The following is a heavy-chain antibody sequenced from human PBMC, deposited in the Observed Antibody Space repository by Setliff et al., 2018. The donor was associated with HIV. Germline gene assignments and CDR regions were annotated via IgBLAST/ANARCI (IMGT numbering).Heavy chain of an antibody. D-gene: IGHD3-22*01. J-gene: IGHJ4*02. V-gene: IGHV4-59*08. CDR1: GGSISSHY. CDR3: ARWERYYDSSGYPDY. CDR2: IYYSGST. Sequence: SETLSLTCTVSGGSISSHYGSWIRQPPGKGLEWIGSIYYSGSTNYNPSLKSRVTISVDTSKNQFSLKLSSVTAADTAVYYCARWERYYDSSGYPDYWGQGTLVTVSS.